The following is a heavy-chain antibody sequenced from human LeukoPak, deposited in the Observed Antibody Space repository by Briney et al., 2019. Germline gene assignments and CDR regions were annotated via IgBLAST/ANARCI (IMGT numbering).Heavy chain of an antibody. CDR3: AREQYSRQTTDDAFDI. CDR2: ISAYNGNT. Sequence: GASVKVSCKASGYTFTSFGISWVRQAPGQGLEWMGWISAYNGNTSYAQKLQGRVTMTTDTSTSTAYMELRSLRSDDTAVYYCAREQYSRQTTDDAFDIWGQGTMVTVSS. D-gene: IGHD1-14*01. V-gene: IGHV1-18*01. J-gene: IGHJ3*02. CDR1: GYTFTSFG.